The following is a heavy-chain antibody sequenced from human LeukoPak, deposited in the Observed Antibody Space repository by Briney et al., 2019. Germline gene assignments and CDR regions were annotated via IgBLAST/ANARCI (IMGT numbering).Heavy chain of an antibody. J-gene: IGHJ4*02. Sequence: GGSLRLSCAASGFTFSDSAMQWVRQASGKGLEWVGRVRSKAKSYATAYAASVKGRFTISRDDSKNTAYLQMNSLKTEDTAVYYCTRRQTDDSSGYYGFWGQGTLVTVSS. CDR1: GFTFSDSA. D-gene: IGHD3-22*01. CDR3: TRRQTDDSSGYYGF. V-gene: IGHV3-73*01. CDR2: VRSKAKSYAT.